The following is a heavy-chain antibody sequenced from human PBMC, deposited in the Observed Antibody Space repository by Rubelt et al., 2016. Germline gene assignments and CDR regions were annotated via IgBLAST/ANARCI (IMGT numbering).Heavy chain of an antibody. D-gene: IGHD1-26*01. J-gene: IGHJ4*02. CDR2: INPNSGGT. CDR3: ARDIGTDFDY. V-gene: IGHV1-2*02. CDR1: GYTLTELS. Sequence: QVQLVQSGAEVKKPGASVKVSCKVSGYTLTELSMHWVRQAPGKGLEWMGWINPNSGGTNYAQKLQGRVTMTRETSISTAYMELSRLRSDDAAVYYCARDIGTDFDYWGQGTLVTVSS.